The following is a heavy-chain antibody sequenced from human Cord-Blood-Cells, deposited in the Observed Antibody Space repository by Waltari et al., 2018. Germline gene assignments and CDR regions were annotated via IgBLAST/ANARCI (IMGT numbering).Heavy chain of an antibody. CDR1: GFTFSSYA. V-gene: IGHV3-23*01. CDR2: ISGSGGST. CDR3: AKDITIFGVVIIDY. D-gene: IGHD3-3*01. Sequence: EVQLLESGGGLVQPGGSLRLSCAASGFTFSSYAMSWVRQAPGKGLEWVSAISGSGGSTYYADSVEGRFIISRDNSKNTLYLQMNSLRAEDTAVYYCAKDITIFGVVIIDYWGQGTLVTVSS. J-gene: IGHJ4*02.